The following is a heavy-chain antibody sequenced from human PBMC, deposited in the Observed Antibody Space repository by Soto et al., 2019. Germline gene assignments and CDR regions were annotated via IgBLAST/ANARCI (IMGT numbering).Heavy chain of an antibody. CDR1: ADSMTSHY. D-gene: IGHD1-7*01. CDR3: ASRDPGTSVDY. CDR2: IYRTGST. V-gene: IGHV4-4*02. Sequence: SETLSLTCNVSADSMTSHYWTWVRQPPGQGLEWIGEIYRTGSTNYNPSLKSRVTISLDKSENQFSLKVTSLTAADTAVYYCASRDPGTSVDYWGQGTLVTVSS. J-gene: IGHJ4*02.